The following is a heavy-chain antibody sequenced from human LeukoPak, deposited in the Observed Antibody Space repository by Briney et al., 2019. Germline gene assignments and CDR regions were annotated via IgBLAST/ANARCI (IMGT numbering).Heavy chain of an antibody. CDR2: IYYSGST. D-gene: IGHD1-26*01. J-gene: IGHJ5*02. V-gene: IGHV4-61*01. Sequence: TSETLSLTCTVSGGSVSSSSYYWSWIRQPPGKGLEWIGYIYYSGSTNYNPSLKSRVTISVDTSKNQFSLRLNSVTAADTAVYYCARSRAFNSGAFDPWGQGSLVTVSS. CDR1: GGSVSSSSYY. CDR3: ARSRAFNSGAFDP.